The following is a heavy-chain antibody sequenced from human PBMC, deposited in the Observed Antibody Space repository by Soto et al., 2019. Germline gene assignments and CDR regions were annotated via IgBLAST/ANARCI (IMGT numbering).Heavy chain of an antibody. V-gene: IGHV1-69*01. CDR3: ARARYSSRWGTFDS. CDR2: IFPNVGTA. D-gene: IGHD6-19*01. J-gene: IGHJ4*02. Sequence: QVHLEQSGAEVRKPGTSVKLSCKASGGSFSTNEIDWVRQAPGQGLEWMGRIFPNVGTADYAQKFEGRLTIIADESTTPVYMDLSRLTSADTAGYFCARARYSSRWGTFDSWGQVTQVAVSS. CDR1: GGSFSTNE.